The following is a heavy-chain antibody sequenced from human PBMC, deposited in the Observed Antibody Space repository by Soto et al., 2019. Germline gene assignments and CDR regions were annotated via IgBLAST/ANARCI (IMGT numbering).Heavy chain of an antibody. CDR3: ARRGVNYYYYYMDV. D-gene: IGHD3-10*01. CDR2: INSDGSST. Sequence: EVQLVESGGGLVQPGGSLRLSCAASGFTFSSYWMHWVRQAPGKGLVWVSRINSDGSSTSYADSVKGRFTISRDNAKNTLYLQMNSLSVEDTSVGYCARRGVNYYYYYMDVWGKGTTVTVFS. CDR1: GFTFSSYW. J-gene: IGHJ6*03. V-gene: IGHV3-74*01.